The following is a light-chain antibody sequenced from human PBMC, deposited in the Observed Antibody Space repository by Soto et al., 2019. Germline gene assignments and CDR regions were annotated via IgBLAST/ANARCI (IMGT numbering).Light chain of an antibody. Sequence: DIQMTQSPSTLSGSVGDRVTITCRAIQTISSWLAWYQQKPGKAPKLLIYQASTLKSGVPSRFSGSGSGTEFTLTISSLQPDDFATYYCQHYNSYSEAFGQGTKVEL. V-gene: IGKV1-5*03. CDR2: QAS. J-gene: IGKJ1*01. CDR1: QTISSW. CDR3: QHYNSYSEA.